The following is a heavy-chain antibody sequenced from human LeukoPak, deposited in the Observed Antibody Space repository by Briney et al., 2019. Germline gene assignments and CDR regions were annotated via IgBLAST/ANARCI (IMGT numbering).Heavy chain of an antibody. J-gene: IGHJ3*02. V-gene: IGHV4-59*12. D-gene: IGHD3-10*01. Sequence: SETLSLTCTVSGGSISSYYWSWIRQPPGKGLEWIGYIYYSGSTNYNPSLKSRVTISVDTSKNQFSLKLSSVTAADTAVYYCARLTPRYYGSGTSPPLFDIWGQGTMVTVSS. CDR2: IYYSGST. CDR1: GGSISSYY. CDR3: ARLTPRYYGSGTSPPLFDI.